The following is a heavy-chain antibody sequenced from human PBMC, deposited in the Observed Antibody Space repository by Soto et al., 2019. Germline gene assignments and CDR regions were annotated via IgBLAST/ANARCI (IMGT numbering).Heavy chain of an antibody. J-gene: IGHJ6*03. Sequence: QVQLQESGPGLVKPSETLSLTCTVSGASISSYHWSWIRQTPGKGLEWIGYIYYSGSANYNPSLKSRVTFSVDTSKHQVSLKLSSVTAADTGVYYCAAAVPAEYVFPYYYMDVWGKGTTVTVSS. CDR3: AAAVPAEYVFPYYYMDV. CDR2: IYYSGSA. CDR1: GASISSYH. D-gene: IGHD3-16*01. V-gene: IGHV4-59*01.